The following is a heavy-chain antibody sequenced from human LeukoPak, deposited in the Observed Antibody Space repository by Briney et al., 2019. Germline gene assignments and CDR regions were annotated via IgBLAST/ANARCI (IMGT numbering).Heavy chain of an antibody. V-gene: IGHV4-34*01. CDR1: GGSFSGYY. J-gene: IGHJ4*02. Sequence: SETLSLTCAVYGGSFSGYYWSWIRQPPGKGLEWIGEINHSGSTNYNPSLKSRVTISVDTSKNQFSLKLSSVTAADTAVYYCASGRGGPYYFDYWGQGTLVTVSS. CDR2: INHSGST. D-gene: IGHD3-16*01. CDR3: ASGRGGPYYFDY.